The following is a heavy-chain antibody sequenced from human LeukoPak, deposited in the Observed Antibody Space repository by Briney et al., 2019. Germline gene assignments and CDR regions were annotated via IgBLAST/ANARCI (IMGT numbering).Heavy chain of an antibody. CDR3: ARDSRSLYSSSWYGGEDYFDY. D-gene: IGHD6-13*01. J-gene: IGHJ4*02. V-gene: IGHV3-21*01. CDR1: GFTFSSYS. Sequence: GGSLRLSCAASGFTFSSYSMNWVRQAPGKGLEWLSSISSSSSYIYYADSVKGRFTISRDNAKNSLYLQMNSLRAEDTAVYYCARDSRSLYSSSWYGGEDYFDYWGQGTLVTVSS. CDR2: ISSSSSYI.